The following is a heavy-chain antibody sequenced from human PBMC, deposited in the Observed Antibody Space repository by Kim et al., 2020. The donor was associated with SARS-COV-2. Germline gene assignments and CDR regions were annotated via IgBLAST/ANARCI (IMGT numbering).Heavy chain of an antibody. CDR1: GFTVSSNY. Sequence: GGSLRLSCAASGFTVSSNYMSWVRQAPGKGLEWVSVIYSGGSIYYADSVKGRFTISRDNSKNTLYLQMNSLRAEDTAVYYCARSLDTAGVVAHYYFDYWGQGTLVTVSS. D-gene: IGHD5-18*01. V-gene: IGHV3-66*01. J-gene: IGHJ4*02. CDR3: ARSLDTAGVVAHYYFDY. CDR2: IYSGGSI.